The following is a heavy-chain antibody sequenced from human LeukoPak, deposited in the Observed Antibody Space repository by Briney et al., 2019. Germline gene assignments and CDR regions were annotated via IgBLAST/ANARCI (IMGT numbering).Heavy chain of an antibody. CDR2: VYYSGLT. CDR3: ARGPSQTTTAIYYYYYMDV. Sequence: SETLSLTCTVSGGSINSSSYNWGWIRQPPTRGPEWLASVYYSGLTYYNSSLKTRVTISVDTSKNQFSLKLSSVTAADTAVYYCARGPSQTTTAIYYYYYMDVWGKGTTVTVSS. V-gene: IGHV4-39*07. J-gene: IGHJ6*03. CDR1: GGSINSSSYN. D-gene: IGHD4-11*01.